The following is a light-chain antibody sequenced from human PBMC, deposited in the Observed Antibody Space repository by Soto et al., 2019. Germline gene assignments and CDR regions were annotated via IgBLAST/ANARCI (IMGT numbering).Light chain of an antibody. CDR2: AAS. Sequence: NLQMTQSPSAMSASVGDRVTITCRARQGISNYLAWFQQKPGKVPKHLIYAASSLQSGVPSRFSGSGSGTEFTLTISSLQPEDFATYYCLQHNSYPPFTFGPGTKVDIK. CDR1: QGISNY. V-gene: IGKV1D-17*01. J-gene: IGKJ3*01. CDR3: LQHNSYPPFT.